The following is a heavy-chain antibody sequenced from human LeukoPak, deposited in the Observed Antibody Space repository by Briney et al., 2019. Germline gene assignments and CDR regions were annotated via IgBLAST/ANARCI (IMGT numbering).Heavy chain of an antibody. D-gene: IGHD4-17*01. CDR2: FDPEDGET. Sequence: ASVKVSCKVSGYTLTELSMHWVRQAPGKGLEWMGGFDPEDGETIYAQKFQGRVTMTRDTSISTAYMELSRLRSDDTAVYYCATPRDYGDYLHAFDIWGQGTMVTVSS. CDR1: GYTLTELS. V-gene: IGHV1-24*01. CDR3: ATPRDYGDYLHAFDI. J-gene: IGHJ3*02.